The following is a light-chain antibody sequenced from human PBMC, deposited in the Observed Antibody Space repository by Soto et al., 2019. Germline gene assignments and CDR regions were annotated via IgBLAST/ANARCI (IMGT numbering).Light chain of an antibody. CDR3: QQYGSPTIT. V-gene: IGKV3-20*01. CDR2: GAS. Sequence: EIVMTQSPATLSLSPGERATLSCRASQTIDNTLAWYQQKTGQAPRLLIYGASATATGTPDRFSGSGSGTDFTLTISRLEPEELAVYDCQQYGSPTITVGQGTRREIK. CDR1: QTIDNT. J-gene: IGKJ5*01.